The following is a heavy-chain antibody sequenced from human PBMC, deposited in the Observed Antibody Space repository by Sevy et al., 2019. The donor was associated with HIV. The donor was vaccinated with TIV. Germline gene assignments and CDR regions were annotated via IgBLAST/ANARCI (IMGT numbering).Heavy chain of an antibody. CDR2: IYPGDSDT. V-gene: IGHV5-51*01. CDR3: ARSVIGSSWYDAFDI. Sequence: GESLKISCKGSGYSFTSYWIGWVRQMPGKGLEWMGIIYPGDSDTRYSPSFQGQVTISADKSISTAYLQWSSLKASGTAMYYCARSVIGSSWYDAFDIWGQGAMVTVSS. J-gene: IGHJ3*02. D-gene: IGHD6-13*01. CDR1: GYSFTSYW.